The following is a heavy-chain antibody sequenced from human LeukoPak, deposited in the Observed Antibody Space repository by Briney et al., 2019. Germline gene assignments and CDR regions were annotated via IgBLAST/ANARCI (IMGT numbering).Heavy chain of an antibody. D-gene: IGHD2-15*01. CDR2: VSSSGGTT. CDR3: AKAVVADSGRLVRI. Sequence: PGGSLRLSCAASGFTFSSYGMSWVREAPGKGLEWVSAVSSSGGTTYYADSVKGRFTISRDNSKNTLYLQMNSLRAEDTALYYCAKAVVADSGRLVRIWGQGTMVTVSS. J-gene: IGHJ3*02. CDR1: GFTFSSYG. V-gene: IGHV3-23*01.